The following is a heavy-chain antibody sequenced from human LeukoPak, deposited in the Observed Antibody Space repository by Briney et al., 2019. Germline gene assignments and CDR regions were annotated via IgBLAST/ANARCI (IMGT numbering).Heavy chain of an antibody. CDR2: IYYSGST. Sequence: SETLSLTCTVSGGSISSYYWSWIRQPPGKGLEWIGYIYYSGSTNYNPSLKSRVTISVDTSKNQFSLKLSSVTAADTAVYYCARAHWKGSRYFDWLYYFDYWGQGTLVTVSS. CDR3: ARAHWKGSRYFDWLYYFDY. CDR1: GGSISSYY. V-gene: IGHV4-59*12. J-gene: IGHJ4*02. D-gene: IGHD3-9*01.